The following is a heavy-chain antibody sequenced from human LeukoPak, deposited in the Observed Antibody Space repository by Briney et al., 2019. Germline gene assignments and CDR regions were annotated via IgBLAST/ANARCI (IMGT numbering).Heavy chain of an antibody. CDR1: GGSISSYY. V-gene: IGHV4-4*07. CDR2: IYTSGST. J-gene: IGHJ4*02. D-gene: IGHD6-19*01. CDR3: ARLQLSAAVADSFDY. Sequence: SETLSLTCTVSGGSISSYYWSWIRQPAGKGLEWIGRIYTSGSTNYNPSLKSRVTMSVDTSKNQFSLKLSSVTAADTAVYYCARLQLSAAVADSFDYWGQGTLVTVSS.